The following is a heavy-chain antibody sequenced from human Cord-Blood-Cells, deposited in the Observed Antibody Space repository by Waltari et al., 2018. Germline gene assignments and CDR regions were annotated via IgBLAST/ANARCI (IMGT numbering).Heavy chain of an antibody. CDR2: IYSGGST. D-gene: IGHD3-9*01. CDR3: ARVGALRYFDWLLDY. CDR1: GFTVSSNY. J-gene: IGHJ4*02. V-gene: IGHV3-53*01. Sequence: EVQLVESGGGLIQPGGSLRLSCAASGFTVSSNYMSWVRQAPGKGLELVSVIYSGGSTYYADSVKGRFTISRDNSKNTLYLQMNSLRAEDTAVYYCARVGALRYFDWLLDYWGQGTLVTVSS.